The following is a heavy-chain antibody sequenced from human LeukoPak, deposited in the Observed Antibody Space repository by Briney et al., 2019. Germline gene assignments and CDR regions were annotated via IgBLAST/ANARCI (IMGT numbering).Heavy chain of an antibody. CDR3: AYYYDSSGFYPEMS. CDR2: IYYSGYT. J-gene: IGHJ4*02. CDR1: GGSISSYY. Sequence: SETLSLTCTVSGGSISSYYWSWIRQPPGKGLKWIGNIYYSGYTTYSPSLRSRVTISIDTSENQFSLKLSSVTAADTAVYYCAYYYDSSGFYPEMSWGQGILVTVSS. V-gene: IGHV4-59*08. D-gene: IGHD3-22*01.